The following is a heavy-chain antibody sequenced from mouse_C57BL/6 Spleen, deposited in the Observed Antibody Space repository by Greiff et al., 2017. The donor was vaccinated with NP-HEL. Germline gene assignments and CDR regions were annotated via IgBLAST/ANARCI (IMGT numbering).Heavy chain of an antibody. CDR3: ARYSSAWFAY. CDR1: GFTFTDYY. V-gene: IGHV7-3*01. J-gene: IGHJ3*01. CDR2: IRNKANGYTT. Sequence: DVKLQESGGGLVQPGGSLSLSCAASGFTFTDYYMSWVRQPPGKALEWLGFIRNKANGYTTEYSASVKGRFTISRDNSQSILYLQMNALRAEDSATYYCARYSSAWFAYWGQGTLVTVSA.